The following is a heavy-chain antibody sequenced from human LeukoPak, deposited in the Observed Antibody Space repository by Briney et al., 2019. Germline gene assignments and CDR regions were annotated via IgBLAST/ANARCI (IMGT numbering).Heavy chain of an antibody. CDR2: IKKDGSEK. Sequence: TGGSLRLSCAASGFTFSTYGMHCVRQAPGKGLEWVANIKKDGSEKKYVDSVKGRFTISRENAENSLYLQMNSLRAEDTAVYYCAREGGSGWYSGWFDPWGQGTLVTVSS. CDR1: GFTFSTYG. D-gene: IGHD6-19*01. J-gene: IGHJ5*02. CDR3: AREGGSGWYSGWFDP. V-gene: IGHV3-7*01.